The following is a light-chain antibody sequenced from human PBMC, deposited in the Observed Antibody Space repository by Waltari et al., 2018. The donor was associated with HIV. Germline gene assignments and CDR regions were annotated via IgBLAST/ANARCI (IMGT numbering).Light chain of an antibody. CDR3: AAWDDSLKGYV. V-gene: IGLV1-44*01. Sequence: QSVLTQPPSASGTPGRRVTISCSGSGSNIGGNTVKWYQHLPGTAPRLLIHGDDQRPSGVPDRFSGSKSDTSASLAISGLQSEDEADYYCAAWDDSLKGYVFGTGTKVTVL. CDR1: GSNIGGNT. J-gene: IGLJ1*01. CDR2: GDD.